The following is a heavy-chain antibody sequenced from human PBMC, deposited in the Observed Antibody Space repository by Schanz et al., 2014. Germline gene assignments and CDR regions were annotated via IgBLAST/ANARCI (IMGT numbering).Heavy chain of an antibody. CDR1: GYSISSGYY. D-gene: IGHD4-4*01. J-gene: IGHJ6*02. CDR3: ARDLHRMDV. CDR2: IYHSGNT. V-gene: IGHV4-38-2*02. Sequence: QVQLQESGPGLVRPSETLSLTCTVSGYSISSGYYWDWIRQPPGKGLEWIGVIYHSGNTYYNPSLKIRYTISVDTPKPRFPLKRSSVTAADTAVYYCARDLHRMDVWGQGTTVTVSS.